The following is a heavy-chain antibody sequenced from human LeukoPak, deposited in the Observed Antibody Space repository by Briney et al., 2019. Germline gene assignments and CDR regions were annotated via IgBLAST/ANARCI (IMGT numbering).Heavy chain of an antibody. V-gene: IGHV3-21*01. J-gene: IGHJ6*02. D-gene: IGHD3-16*02. CDR2: ISSSSSYI. CDR1: GFTFSSYS. Sequence: PGGSLRLSCAASGFTFSSYSMNWVRQAPGKGLEWVSSISSSSSYIYYADSVKGRFTISRDNDKNSLYLQMNSPRAEDTAVYYCARATTFGGVIVIPRGYYYYGMDVWGQGTTVTVSS. CDR3: ARATTFGGVIVIPRGYYYYGMDV.